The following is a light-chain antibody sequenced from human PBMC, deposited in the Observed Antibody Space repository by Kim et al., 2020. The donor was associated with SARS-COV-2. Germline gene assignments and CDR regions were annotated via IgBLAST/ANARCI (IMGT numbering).Light chain of an antibody. CDR3: QQYNSDLAT. J-gene: IGKJ1*01. CDR2: KAY. Sequence: ASIGDRVTITCRGSQSIRSWLAWYQQKPGKAPKLMIYKAYNLESGVPSRFSGSGSGTEFTLTISSLQPDDAATYYWQQYNSDLATFGQGTKVEIK. V-gene: IGKV1-5*03. CDR1: QSIRSW.